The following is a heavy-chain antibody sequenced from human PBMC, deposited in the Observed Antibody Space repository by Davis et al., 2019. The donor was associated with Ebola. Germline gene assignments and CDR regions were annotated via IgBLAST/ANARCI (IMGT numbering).Heavy chain of an antibody. V-gene: IGHV3-53*04. CDR3: AKSLVGGGLFDY. J-gene: IGHJ4*02. Sequence: GESLKISCAASGFTVSSNYMSWVRQAPGKGLEWVSVIYSGGSTYYADSVKGRFTISRHNSKNTLYLQMNSLRAEDTAVYYCAKSLVGGGLFDYWGQGTLVTVSS. CDR1: GFTVSSNY. CDR2: IYSGGST. D-gene: IGHD1-26*01.